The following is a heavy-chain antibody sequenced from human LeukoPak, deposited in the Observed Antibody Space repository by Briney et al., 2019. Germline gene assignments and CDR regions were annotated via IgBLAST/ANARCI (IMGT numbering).Heavy chain of an antibody. V-gene: IGHV3-21*01. D-gene: IGHD2-2*01. Sequence: GGSLRLSCEVSVFTFNRHHMHWVRQAPGKGLEWVSSISSSSSYIYYADSVKGRFTISRDNAKHSLYLQMNSLRAEDTAVYYGARSLYCSSTSCYGFDYWGQGTLVTVSS. CDR3: ARSLYCSSTSCYGFDY. CDR2: ISSSSSYI. CDR1: VFTFNRHH. J-gene: IGHJ4*02.